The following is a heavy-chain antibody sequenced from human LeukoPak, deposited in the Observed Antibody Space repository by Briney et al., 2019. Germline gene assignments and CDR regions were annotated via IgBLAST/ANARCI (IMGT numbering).Heavy chain of an antibody. V-gene: IGHV3-9*01. D-gene: IGHD3-9*01. CDR3: AKAFDILTGPPDY. CDR1: GFTFDDYA. CDR2: ISWNSGSI. Sequence: PGGSLRLSCAASGFTFDDYAMHWVRQAPGKGLEWVSGISWNSGSIGYADSVKGRFTISRDNAKNSLYLQMNSLRNEDSALYYCAKAFDILTGPPDYWGQGTLVTVSS. J-gene: IGHJ4*02.